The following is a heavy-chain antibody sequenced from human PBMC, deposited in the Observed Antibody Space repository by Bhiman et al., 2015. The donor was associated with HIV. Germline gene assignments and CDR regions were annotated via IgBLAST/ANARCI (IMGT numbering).Heavy chain of an antibody. CDR3: AREFTGYSSSNFDY. CDR1: GFTFSSYE. V-gene: IGHV3-48*03. Sequence: EVQLVEWGGGLVQPGGSLRLSCAASGFTFSSYEMNWVRQAPGKGLEWVSSISSSSSYIYYADSVKGRFTISRDNAKNSLYLQVNSLRAEDTAVYYCAREFTGYSSSNFDYWGQGTLVTVSS. D-gene: IGHD6-13*01. J-gene: IGHJ4*02. CDR2: ISSSSSYI.